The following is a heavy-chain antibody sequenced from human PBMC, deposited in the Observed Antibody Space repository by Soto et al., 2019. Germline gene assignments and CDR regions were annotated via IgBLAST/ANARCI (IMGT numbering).Heavy chain of an antibody. J-gene: IGHJ5*01. CDR1: GGTFSSYA. CDR3: ARASYNWNDGWFYP. D-gene: IGHD1-20*01. V-gene: IGHV1-69*01. Sequence: QVQLVQSGAEVKKPGSSVKVSCKVSGGTFSSYAISWVRQAPGQGLEWMGGIIPILGTANYAQQFQGRVNITADESTRTAYMELSSLRSEDTAVFYCARASYNWNDGWFYPWGQGTLVTVSS. CDR2: IIPILGTA.